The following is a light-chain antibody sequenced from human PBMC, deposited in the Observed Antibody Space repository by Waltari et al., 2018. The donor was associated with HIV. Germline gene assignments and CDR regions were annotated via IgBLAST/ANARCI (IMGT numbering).Light chain of an antibody. Sequence: QSALTQPASVSGSPGQSITISCTGTSPDVGAYNYVSWYQYHPGKAPKLMIYEVSNRPSGVSDRFSGSKSGNTASLTISGLQIEDEAEYYCSSYIGSNTLVFGGGTKLTVL. CDR1: SPDVGAYNY. J-gene: IGLJ2*01. V-gene: IGLV2-14*01. CDR3: SSYIGSNTLV. CDR2: EVS.